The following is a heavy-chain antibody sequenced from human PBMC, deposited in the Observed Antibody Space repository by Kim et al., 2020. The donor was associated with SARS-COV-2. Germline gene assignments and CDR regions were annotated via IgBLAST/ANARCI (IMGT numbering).Heavy chain of an antibody. CDR1: GGSFSGYY. CDR2: INHSGST. D-gene: IGHD2-21*02. Sequence: SETLSLTCAVYGGSFSGYYWSWIRQPPGKGLEWIGEINHSGSTNYNPSLKSRVTISVDTSKNQFSLKLSSVTAADTAVYYCARTTVVTSRTFDYWGQGTLVTVSS. J-gene: IGHJ4*02. CDR3: ARTTVVTSRTFDY. V-gene: IGHV4-34*01.